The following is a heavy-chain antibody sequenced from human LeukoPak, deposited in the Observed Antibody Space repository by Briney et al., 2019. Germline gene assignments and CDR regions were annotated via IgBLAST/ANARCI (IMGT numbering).Heavy chain of an antibody. Sequence: SGPTLVNPTQTLTLTCTFSGFSLSSSGVGVGWIRRPPGKALEWLALIYWDDDKRYSPSLKSRLTITKDTSKNQVVLTLTNMDPMDTGTYYCAHSGTVTSPHDAFDVWGQGTMVTVSS. D-gene: IGHD4-17*01. CDR1: GFSLSSSGVG. CDR2: IYWDDDK. CDR3: AHSGTVTSPHDAFDV. V-gene: IGHV2-5*02. J-gene: IGHJ3*01.